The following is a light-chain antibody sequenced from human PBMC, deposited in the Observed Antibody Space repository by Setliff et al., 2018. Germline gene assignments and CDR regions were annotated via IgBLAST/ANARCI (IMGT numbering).Light chain of an antibody. J-gene: IGLJ1*01. CDR3: MSYTTIRTYV. CDR1: SDDIGNFNY. V-gene: IGLV2-14*03. CDR2: DVS. Sequence: QSVLIQPASVSGSPGQSITISCTGTSDDIGNFNYVSWYQQQRGKAPKLIISDVSNRPSGVSYRFSGSKSGNTASLTISGLQAEDEADYYCMSYTTIRTYVFGTGTKVTVL.